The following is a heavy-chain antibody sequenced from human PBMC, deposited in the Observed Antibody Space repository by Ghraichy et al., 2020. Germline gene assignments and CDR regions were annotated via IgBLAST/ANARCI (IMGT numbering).Heavy chain of an antibody. D-gene: IGHD3-10*01. CDR3: VSDPGEWELPMDY. V-gene: IGHV3-74*03. Sequence: GGSLRLSCAASGFTFNNYWMHWVRQVPGKGLVWVSQIDKDGSSVKYADSVKGRFTISRDNAKSTLYLQMNRLRAEDTAIYYCVSDPGEWELPMDYWGQGTLVSVSS. J-gene: IGHJ4*02. CDR1: GFTFNNYW. CDR2: IDKDGSSV.